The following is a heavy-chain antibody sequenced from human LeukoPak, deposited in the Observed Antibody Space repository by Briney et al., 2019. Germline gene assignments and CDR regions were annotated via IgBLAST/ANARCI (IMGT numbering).Heavy chain of an antibody. V-gene: IGHV3-9*01. CDR3: AKGHPRSGYYEYYFDY. Sequence: GGSLRLSCAASGFTFDDYAMHWVRQAPGKGLEWVSGISWNSGSIGYADSVKGRFTISRDNAKNSLYLQMNSLRAEDTALYYCAKGHPRSGYYEYYFDYWGQGTLVTVSS. CDR2: ISWNSGSI. J-gene: IGHJ4*02. D-gene: IGHD3-22*01. CDR1: GFTFDDYA.